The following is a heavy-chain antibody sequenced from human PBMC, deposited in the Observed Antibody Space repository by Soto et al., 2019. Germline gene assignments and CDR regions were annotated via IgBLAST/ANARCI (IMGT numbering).Heavy chain of an antibody. Sequence: SETLSLTCTVSGGSISSGDYYWSWIRQPPGKGLEWIGYIYYSGSTYYNPSLKSRMTISLYTSSDQFSLELSSVTAADTAVYYCARGLFSESSYSGGWYYFDNWSQGSLVTVSS. D-gene: IGHD1-26*01. V-gene: IGHV4-30-4*01. CDR1: GGSISSGDYY. CDR3: ARGLFSESSYSGGWYYFDN. J-gene: IGHJ4*02. CDR2: IYYSGST.